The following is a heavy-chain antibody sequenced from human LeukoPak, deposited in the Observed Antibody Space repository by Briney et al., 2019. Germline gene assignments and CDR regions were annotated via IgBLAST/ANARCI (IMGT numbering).Heavy chain of an antibody. Sequence: SQTLSLTCAISGDSDFSNRAAWNWIRQSPSSGLEWLGRTYYRSKWYNDYAVSVKSRITINPDTSKNQFSLQLNSVTPEDTAVYYCARWSLLYGGDDYWGQGTLVTVSS. CDR3: ARWSLLYGGDDY. CDR2: TYYRSKWYN. V-gene: IGHV6-1*01. D-gene: IGHD3-3*01. J-gene: IGHJ4*02. CDR1: GDSDFSNRAA.